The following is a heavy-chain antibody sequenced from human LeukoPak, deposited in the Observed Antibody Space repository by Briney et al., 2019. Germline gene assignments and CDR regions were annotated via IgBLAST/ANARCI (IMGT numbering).Heavy chain of an antibody. V-gene: IGHV3-43*02. J-gene: IGHJ4*02. CDR2: ISGDGGST. D-gene: IGHD6-19*01. Sequence: GGSLTLSCAAPGFLLDNYALHWVRQAPGKGLEWVSLISGDGGSTFYADSVRGRFTISRDNTRKSLSLQMSSLRSEDTALYYCARENGTSGWYDYWGQGTLVTVSS. CDR1: GFLLDNYA. CDR3: ARENGTSGWYDY.